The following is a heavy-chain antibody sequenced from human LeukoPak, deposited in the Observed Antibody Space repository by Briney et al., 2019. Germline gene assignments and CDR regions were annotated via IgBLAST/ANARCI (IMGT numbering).Heavy chain of an antibody. D-gene: IGHD2-15*01. CDR1: GFTFSDYY. V-gene: IGHV3-11*04. CDR3: ARDGCSGGSCPPTFYYYYYYMDV. J-gene: IGHJ6*03. Sequence: GGSLRLSCAASGFTFSDYYMSWIRQAPGKGLEWVSYISSSGSTIYYADSVKGRFTISRDNAKNSLYLQMSSLRAEDTAVYYCARDGCSGGSCPPTFYYYYYYMDVWGKGTTVTVSS. CDR2: ISSSGSTI.